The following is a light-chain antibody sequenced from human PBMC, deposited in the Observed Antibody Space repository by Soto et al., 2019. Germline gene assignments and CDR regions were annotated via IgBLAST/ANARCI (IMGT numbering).Light chain of an antibody. J-gene: IGKJ3*01. Sequence: EIVMTQSLGTLSLSPEERVTLSCRASQSLSSTYLAWYQQKPGQAPRLLIYDASSRATGIPDRFSGSGSEVDFTLTISRLAPEVFPVYYYPHYSSSPCLFTLHPGTKVDTK. CDR3: PHYSSSPCLFT. CDR1: QSLSSTY. CDR2: DAS. V-gene: IGKV3-20*01.